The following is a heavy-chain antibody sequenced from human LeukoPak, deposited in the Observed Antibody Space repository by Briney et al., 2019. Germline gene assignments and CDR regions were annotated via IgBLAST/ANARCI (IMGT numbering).Heavy chain of an antibody. Sequence: GGSLRLSCAASGFTFSSYSMNWVRQAPGKGLEWVSYISSSSSTIYYADSVKGRFTISRDNAKNSLYLQMNSLRAEDTAVYYCAKGYSSGWWYYFDYWGQGTLVTVSS. V-gene: IGHV3-48*04. J-gene: IGHJ4*02. CDR2: ISSSSSTI. CDR1: GFTFSSYS. D-gene: IGHD6-19*01. CDR3: AKGYSSGWWYYFDY.